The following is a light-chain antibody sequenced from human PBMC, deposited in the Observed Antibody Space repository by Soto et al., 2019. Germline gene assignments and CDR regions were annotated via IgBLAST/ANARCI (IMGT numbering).Light chain of an antibody. CDR3: FSFTTDWTHV. V-gene: IGLV2-14*01. Sequence: HSVLTQPASVSGSPGQSITISCTGSSSDIGAYNYVSWFQQYPGKAPKLIISEVSNRPSGVSNRFSGYKSGTAASLTISGLQTEDEADYFCFSFTTDWTHVFGTGTKLTVL. CDR2: EVS. CDR1: SSDIGAYNY. J-gene: IGLJ1*01.